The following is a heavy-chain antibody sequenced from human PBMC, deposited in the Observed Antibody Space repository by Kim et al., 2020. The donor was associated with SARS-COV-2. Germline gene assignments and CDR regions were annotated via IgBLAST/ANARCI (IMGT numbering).Heavy chain of an antibody. CDR1: GFTFSSQS. CDR3: AKGAVTRHDY. V-gene: IGHV3-7*03. Sequence: GGSLRLSCEASGFTFSSQSMSWVRRGSGKGLEWVASMKEDGSNIYYVDSVKGRFTISRDNGKNSLYLQMNTLRPEDTAVYYCAKGAVTRHDYWGQGALVIVS. CDR2: MKEDGSNI. J-gene: IGHJ4*02. D-gene: IGHD3-3*01.